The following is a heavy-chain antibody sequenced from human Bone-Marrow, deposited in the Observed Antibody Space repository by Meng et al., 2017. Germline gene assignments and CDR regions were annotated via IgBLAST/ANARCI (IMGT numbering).Heavy chain of an antibody. Sequence: ASVKVSCKASGYTLTSYGISWVRQAPGQGLEWMGWISAYNGNTNYAQKLQGRVTMTTDTPTSTAYMELRNLRSDDTAVYYCARQDYCDSSGYYRFDAFDIWGQGTMVTVSS. CDR2: ISAYNGNT. V-gene: IGHV1-18*01. CDR1: GYTLTSYG. D-gene: IGHD3-22*01. CDR3: ARQDYCDSSGYYRFDAFDI. J-gene: IGHJ3*02.